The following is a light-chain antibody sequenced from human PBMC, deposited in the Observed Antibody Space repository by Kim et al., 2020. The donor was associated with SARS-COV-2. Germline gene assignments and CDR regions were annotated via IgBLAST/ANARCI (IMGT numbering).Light chain of an antibody. CDR1: QSISIN. V-gene: IGKV3-11*01. CDR2: DAS. J-gene: IGKJ4*01. CDR3: QQCGSWPT. Sequence: LSLSPGERATLSCRASQSISINLAWYQQKPGQAPRLLIYDASKRAAGTPPRFSGSGSGTDFTLTISSLEPEDVGIYYCQQCGSWPTFGGGTKVEI.